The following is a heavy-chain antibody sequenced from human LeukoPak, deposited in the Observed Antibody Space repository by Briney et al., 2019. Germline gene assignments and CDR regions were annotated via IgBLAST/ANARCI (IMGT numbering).Heavy chain of an antibody. Sequence: ASVKVSCKASGYTFTSYDINWVRQATGQGLEWMGWMNPNSGNTGYAQKFQGGVTITRDTSASTAYMELSSLRSEDTAVYYCAVGLGYRAYYFDYWGQGTLVTVSS. J-gene: IGHJ4*02. CDR2: MNPNSGNT. D-gene: IGHD2-15*01. CDR3: AVGLGYRAYYFDY. CDR1: GYTFTSYD. V-gene: IGHV1-8*03.